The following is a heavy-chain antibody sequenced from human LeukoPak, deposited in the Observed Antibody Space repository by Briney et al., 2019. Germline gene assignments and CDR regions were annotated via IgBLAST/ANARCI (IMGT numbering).Heavy chain of an antibody. CDR2: THHRAGA. J-gene: IGHJ6*02. D-gene: IGHD2-21*02. CDR3: ARGPVRDDGLTGISYYFGLDV. CDR1: GGSFTDYY. Sequence: SETLSLTCAVSGGSFTDYYWSWIRHLPGKGLEWIGETHHRAGANYNPSLWVRVTISADTSKNQFSLHLTSVTAADTATFYCARGPVRDDGLTGISYYFGLDVWGHGTTVTVFS. V-gene: IGHV4-34*01.